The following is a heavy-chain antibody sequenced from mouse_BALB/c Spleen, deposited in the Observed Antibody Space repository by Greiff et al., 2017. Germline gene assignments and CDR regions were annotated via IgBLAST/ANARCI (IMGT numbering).Heavy chain of an antibody. CDR2: IYPGNVNT. Sequence: QVQLQQSGPELVKPGASVRIYCKASGYTFTSYYIHWVKQRPGQGLEWIGWIYPGNVNTKYNEKFKGKATLTADKSSSTAYMQLSSLTSEDSAVYFCARSGTTVVVDYYAMDYWGQGTSVTVSS. V-gene: IGHV1S56*01. J-gene: IGHJ4*01. CDR1: GYTFTSYY. D-gene: IGHD1-1*01. CDR3: ARSGTTVVVDYYAMDY.